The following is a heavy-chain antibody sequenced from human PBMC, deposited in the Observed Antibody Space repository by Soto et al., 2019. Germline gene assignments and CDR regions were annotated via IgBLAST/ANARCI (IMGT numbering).Heavy chain of an antibody. V-gene: IGHV6-1*01. J-gene: IGHJ4*02. Sequence: QVQLQQSGPGLVKPSQTLSLTCAISGDSVSSNSAACNWIRQSPSRGLEWLGRTYDRSKWYNDYAVSVKSRITINPDTSKNQFALQLNSVTPEDTAVYYCARVPLTTTQWPFDYWGQGTLVTVSS. CDR2: TYDRSKWYN. CDR1: GDSVSSNSAA. D-gene: IGHD6-19*01. CDR3: ARVPLTTTQWPFDY.